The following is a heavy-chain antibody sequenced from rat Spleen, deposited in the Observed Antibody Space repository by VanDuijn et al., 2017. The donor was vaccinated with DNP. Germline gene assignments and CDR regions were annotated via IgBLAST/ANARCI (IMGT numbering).Heavy chain of an antibody. Sequence: EVLLQESGPGLVKPSQSLSLTCSVTGLSITNNFKWTWIRKFPGDKLEWMGYVTNAGSTDYNPSLKSRISITTDTSKNQFFLQVNSVTTDDTATYYCAVQLGVFDYWGQGVMVTVSS. CDR2: VTNAGST. J-gene: IGHJ2*01. CDR3: AVQLGVFDY. V-gene: IGHV3-3*01. D-gene: IGHD5-1*01. CDR1: GLSITNNFK.